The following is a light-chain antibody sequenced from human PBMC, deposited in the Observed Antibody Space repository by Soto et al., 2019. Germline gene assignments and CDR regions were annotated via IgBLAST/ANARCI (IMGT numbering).Light chain of an antibody. CDR3: QQRSNWPPIT. J-gene: IGKJ5*01. CDR1: QSVSSY. V-gene: IGKV3-11*01. Sequence: ELVFTQSPATLSLPPGARATLSCRASQSVSSYLAWYQQKPGQAPRLLIYDASNRATGIPARFSGSGCGTEFTLTTSSLEPDDFLVYYCQQRSNWPPITFGRGTRLDIK. CDR2: DAS.